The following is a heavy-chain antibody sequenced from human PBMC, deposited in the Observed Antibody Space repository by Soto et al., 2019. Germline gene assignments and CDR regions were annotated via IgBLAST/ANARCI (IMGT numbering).Heavy chain of an antibody. J-gene: IGHJ6*02. CDR1: GGTFSSYA. CDR2: IIPIFGTA. Sequence: QVQLVQSGAEVQKPGSSVKVSCKASGGTFSSYAISWVRQAPGQGLEWMGGIIPIFGTANYAQKFQGRVTITADESTSTAYMELSSLRSEDTAVYYCASDYNTASAYYYYGMDVWGQGTTVTVSS. CDR3: ASDYNTASAYYYYGMDV. V-gene: IGHV1-69*01. D-gene: IGHD1-1*01.